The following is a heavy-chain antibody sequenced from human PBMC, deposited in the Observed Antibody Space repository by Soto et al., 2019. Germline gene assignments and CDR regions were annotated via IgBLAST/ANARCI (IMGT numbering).Heavy chain of an antibody. CDR1: GGSISSYY. V-gene: IGHV4-59*08. Sequence: SETLSLTCTVSGGSISSYYWSWIRQPPGKGLEWIGYIYYSGSTNYNPSLKSRVTISVDTSKNQFSLKLSSVTAADTAVYYCARHPTYYYDSSGYFPSYHFDYWGQGTLVTVSS. D-gene: IGHD3-22*01. CDR3: ARHPTYYYDSSGYFPSYHFDY. J-gene: IGHJ4*02. CDR2: IYYSGST.